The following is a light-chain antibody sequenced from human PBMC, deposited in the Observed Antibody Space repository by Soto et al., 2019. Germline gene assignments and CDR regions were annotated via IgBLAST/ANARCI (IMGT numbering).Light chain of an antibody. CDR1: SSDVGNYNL. V-gene: IGLV2-23*01. CDR2: EGS. CDR3: CSFAGSTTFYV. J-gene: IGLJ1*01. Sequence: SALTQPASVSGSPGQSITISCTGTSSDVGNYNLVSWYQQHPGKAPKLIIYEGSKRPSGVSNRFSGSKSGNTASLTISGLQAEDEADYHCCSFAGSTTFYVFGTGTKVTVL.